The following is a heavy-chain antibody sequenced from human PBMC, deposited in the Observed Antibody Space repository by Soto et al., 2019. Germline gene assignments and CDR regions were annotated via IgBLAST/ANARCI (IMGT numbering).Heavy chain of an antibody. Sequence: QVQLVQSGAEVKKPGSSVKVSCKASGGAFSDYAFSWVRQAPGQGLEWLGGIMPIFRAPDYAQKFQGRVTITADEFTRTAYMDMNSLRSEDTAVYYCASWLKGPDSGNYYYGMDVWGQGTTVTVS. CDR1: GGAFSDYA. V-gene: IGHV1-69*12. D-gene: IGHD3-22*01. CDR2: IMPIFRAP. J-gene: IGHJ6*02. CDR3: ASWLKGPDSGNYYYGMDV.